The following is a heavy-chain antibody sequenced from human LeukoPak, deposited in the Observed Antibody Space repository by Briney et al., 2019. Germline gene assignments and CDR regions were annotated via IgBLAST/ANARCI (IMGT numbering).Heavy chain of an antibody. Sequence: GGSLRLSCVASGFTFSTFGMSWVRQAPGKGLEWVSAISGSGGSTYYADSVKGRFTISRDNSKNTLYLQMNSLRAEDTAVYYCARPNVAGTSYYGMDVWGQGTTVTVSS. CDR1: GFTFSTFG. J-gene: IGHJ6*02. V-gene: IGHV3-23*01. CDR3: ARPNVAGTSYYGMDV. CDR2: ISGSGGST. D-gene: IGHD6-19*01.